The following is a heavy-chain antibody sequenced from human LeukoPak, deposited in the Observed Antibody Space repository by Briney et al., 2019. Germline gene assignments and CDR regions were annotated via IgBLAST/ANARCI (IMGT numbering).Heavy chain of an antibody. CDR1: GLRFSNYG. CDR3: AKVRVDTAMVDAFDI. J-gene: IGHJ3*02. V-gene: IGHV3-30*02. CDR2: IRFDGSSK. D-gene: IGHD5-18*01. Sequence: GGSLRLACAASGLRFSNYGMHWVGQAPGKGLEWVAFIRFDGSSKYFADSVKGRSIISRDNFQNTLILQMNNLKVEDTAVYYCAKVRVDTAMVDAFDIWGQGTRVVVSS.